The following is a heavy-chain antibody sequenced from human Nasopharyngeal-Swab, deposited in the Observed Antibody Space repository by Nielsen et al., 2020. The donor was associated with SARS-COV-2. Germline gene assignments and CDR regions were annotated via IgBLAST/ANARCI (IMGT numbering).Heavy chain of an antibody. CDR2: VNPSGGQT. D-gene: IGHD2-2*01. J-gene: IGHJ3*02. V-gene: IGHV1-46*01. CDR1: GYTFRIYY. CDR3: ARDLDPATAGALDI. Sequence: ASVKVSCKASGYTFRIYYMHWVRQAPGQGLEWMGLVNPSGGQTTYAQKFQGRVTMTRDTSTSTVYMELSSLRSEDTAVYYCARDLDPATAGALDIWGQGTMVTVSS.